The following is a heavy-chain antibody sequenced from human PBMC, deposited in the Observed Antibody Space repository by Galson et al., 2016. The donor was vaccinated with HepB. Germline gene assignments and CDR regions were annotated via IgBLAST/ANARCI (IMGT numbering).Heavy chain of an antibody. Sequence: SETLSLTCTVSSGSVSSSDYYWTWIRQPPGKGLELIGYIYSGGASNYNPSLKSRVTISLDRSKNQFSVKLRSVTAADTAVYYCASGFCSTGRCPAEYFQHWGQGTLVTVAS. J-gene: IGHJ1*01. V-gene: IGHV4-61*08. CDR1: SGSVSSSDYY. CDR3: ASGFCSTGRCPAEYFQH. D-gene: IGHD2-8*02. CDR2: IYSGGAS.